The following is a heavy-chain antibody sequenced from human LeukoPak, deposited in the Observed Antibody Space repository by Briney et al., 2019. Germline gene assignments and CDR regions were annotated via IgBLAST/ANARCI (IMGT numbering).Heavy chain of an antibody. D-gene: IGHD2-15*01. J-gene: IGHJ4*02. CDR3: ASRAYCSGGTCYMFDY. CDR1: GYTLTELS. V-gene: IGHV1-24*01. CDR2: FDPEDGET. Sequence: ASVKVSCKVSGYTLTELSMHWVRQAPGKGLEWMGGFDPEDGETIYAQKFQGRVTMTEDTSTDTAYMELSSLRSEDTAVYYCASRAYCSGGTCYMFDYWGQGTLVTVSS.